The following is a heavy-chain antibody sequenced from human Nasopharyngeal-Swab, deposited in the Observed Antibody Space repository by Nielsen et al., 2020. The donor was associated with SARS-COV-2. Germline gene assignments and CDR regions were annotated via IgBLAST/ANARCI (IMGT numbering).Heavy chain of an antibody. V-gene: IGHV3-7*01. D-gene: IGHD1-1*01. CDR3: ARDSYNNGTGDYYYGMDV. CDR2: IKQDGSEK. J-gene: IGHJ6*02. Sequence: GESLKISCAASGFTFSSYWMSWVRQAPGKGPEWVANIKQDGSEKYYVDSVKGRFTISRDNAKNSLYLQMNSLRAEDTAVYYCARDSYNNGTGDYYYGMDVWGQGTTVTVSS. CDR1: GFTFSSYW.